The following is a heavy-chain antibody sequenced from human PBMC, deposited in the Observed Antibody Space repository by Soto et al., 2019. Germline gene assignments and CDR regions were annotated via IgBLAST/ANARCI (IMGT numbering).Heavy chain of an antibody. V-gene: IGHV4-34*01. CDR2: INHSGST. CDR1: GGSFHVYY. D-gene: IGHD2-8*02. Sequence: PSETLSVTCAVYGGSFHVYYLTWIRQPPGTGLEWIGEINHSGSTNYNPSLKSRVTISVDTSKNQFSLKLTSVTAADTAVYYCARDKITGLFDYWGQGTLVTVSS. CDR3: ARDKITGLFDY. J-gene: IGHJ4*02.